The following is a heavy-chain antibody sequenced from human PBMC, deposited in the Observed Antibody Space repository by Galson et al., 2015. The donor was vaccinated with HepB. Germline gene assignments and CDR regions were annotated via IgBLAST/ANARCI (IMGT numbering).Heavy chain of an antibody. CDR2: ISCSSSYI. CDR3: ASSSSTPLPGWFDP. D-gene: IGHD6-13*01. J-gene: IGHJ5*02. CDR1: GFTFSSYS. V-gene: IGHV3-21*01. Sequence: SLRLSCAASGFTFSSYSMNWVRQAPGKGLEWVSSISCSSSYIYYADSVKGRFTISRDNAKNSLYLQMNSLRAEDTAVYYCASSSSTPLPGWFDPWGQGTLVTVSS.